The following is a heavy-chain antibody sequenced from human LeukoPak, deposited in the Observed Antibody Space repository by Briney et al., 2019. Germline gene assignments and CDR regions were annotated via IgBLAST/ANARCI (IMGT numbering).Heavy chain of an antibody. Sequence: GSLRLSCAASGFMFDTYIVTWVRQAPGKGLEWISYINSINAVYYTDSVQGRFNISRDNAKNSLYLQMNSLRVEDTAMYYCARVSARGYDYWGRGTLVTVSS. CDR1: GFMFDTYI. CDR2: INSINAV. V-gene: IGHV3-48*01. D-gene: IGHD5-18*01. CDR3: ARVSARGYDY. J-gene: IGHJ4*02.